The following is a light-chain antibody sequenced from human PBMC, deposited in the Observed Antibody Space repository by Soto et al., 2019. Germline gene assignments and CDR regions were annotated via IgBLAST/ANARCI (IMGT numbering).Light chain of an antibody. CDR3: CSYAGRYPYV. CDR2: DVS. Sequence: QSALTQPRAVSGSPGQSVTISCTGTSSDVGSYNYVSWYQQHPGKAPKLMISDVSKRPSGVPDRYSGSKSGNTASLTISGLQAEDEADYYCCSYAGRYPYVFGTGTKLTVL. V-gene: IGLV2-11*01. J-gene: IGLJ1*01. CDR1: SSDVGSYNY.